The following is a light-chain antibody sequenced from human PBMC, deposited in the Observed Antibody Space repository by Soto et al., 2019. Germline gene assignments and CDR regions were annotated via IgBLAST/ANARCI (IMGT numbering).Light chain of an antibody. CDR3: SSYTSSSTYV. J-gene: IGLJ1*01. CDR1: SSDVGTYNR. Sequence: QSVLTQPPSVSGSPGQSAIISCTGTSSDVGTYNRVSWYQQPPGTAPKLMIFEVNNRPAGVPDRFSGSKSGNSASLTISGLQAEDEAVYYCSSYTSSSTYVFGTGTKVTVL. CDR2: EVN. V-gene: IGLV2-18*02.